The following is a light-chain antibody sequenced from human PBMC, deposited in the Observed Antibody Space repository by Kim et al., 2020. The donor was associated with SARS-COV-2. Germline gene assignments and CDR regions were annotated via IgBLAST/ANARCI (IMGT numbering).Light chain of an antibody. V-gene: IGKV3-20*01. CDR2: GAS. CDR3: QQYGSSPPLT. J-gene: IGKJ4*01. Sequence: PGERAPLTYRASRGVSSSYLAWYQQKPGQAPRRLIYGASSRATGIPDRFSGSGSGTEFTLTISRLEPEDFAVYYCQQYGSSPPLTFGGGTQVDIK. CDR1: RGVSSSY.